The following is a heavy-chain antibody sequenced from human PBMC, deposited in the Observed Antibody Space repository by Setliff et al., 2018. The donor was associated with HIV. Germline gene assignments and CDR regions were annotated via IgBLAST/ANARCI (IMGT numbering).Heavy chain of an antibody. J-gene: IGHJ2*01. V-gene: IGHV3-30*02. CDR2: IWYDGTNK. D-gene: IGHD5-18*01. CDR1: GFTFNNYG. Sequence: GGSLRLSCAASGFTFNNYGMHWVRQAPGMGLEWVAVIWYDGTNKYYGDSVKGRFTISRDNSKNTLYLELDSLRIEDTAIYYCAKEELSAYSYGDRYWYFALWGRGTLVTVSS. CDR3: AKEELSAYSYGDRYWYFAL.